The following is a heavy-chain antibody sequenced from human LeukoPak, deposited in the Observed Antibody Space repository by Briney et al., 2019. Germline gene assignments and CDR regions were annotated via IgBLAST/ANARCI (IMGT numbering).Heavy chain of an antibody. J-gene: IGHJ5*02. CDR1: GFTFSSYS. CDR2: IYYSGST. Sequence: ESGGGLVKPGGSLRLSCAASGFTFSSYSMNWVRQAPGKGLEWIGYIYYSGSTNYNPSFKSRVTISVDTSKNQFSLKLSSVTAADTAVYYCARLRGIAPAPGWGFDPWGQGTLVTVSS. D-gene: IGHD6-13*01. V-gene: IGHV4-59*08. CDR3: ARLRGIAPAPGWGFDP.